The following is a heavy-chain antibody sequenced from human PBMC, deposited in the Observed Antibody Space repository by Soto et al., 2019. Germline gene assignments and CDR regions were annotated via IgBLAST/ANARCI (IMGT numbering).Heavy chain of an antibody. CDR1: GFTFGSYP. J-gene: IGHJ4*02. D-gene: IGHD3-16*02. CDR2: SRSTAYGATT. CDR3: ARGVILRDLSHYHFDY. Sequence: PGGSLRLSCSASGFTFGSYPVSWFRQSPSKGLQWVGFSRSTAYGATTEFAASVRGIFFISRDASISIVYLQMNSLNSEDTAVYFCARGVILRDLSHYHFDYWGQGTLVTVSS. V-gene: IGHV3-49*03.